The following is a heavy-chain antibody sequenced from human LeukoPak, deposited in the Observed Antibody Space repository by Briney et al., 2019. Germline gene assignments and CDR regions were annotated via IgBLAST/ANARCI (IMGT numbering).Heavy chain of an antibody. Sequence: PGASLLISCKGSGYTFTSYWISWVRQLPGKGLEWMGKIDPSDSYTSYSPSFQGHVTISADKSISAAFLQWSSLKASDTAMYYCARHSHYDFWSGYLDYWGQGTLVTVSS. CDR3: ARHSHYDFWSGYLDY. CDR2: IDPSDSYT. CDR1: GYTFTSYW. V-gene: IGHV5-10-1*01. D-gene: IGHD3-3*01. J-gene: IGHJ4*02.